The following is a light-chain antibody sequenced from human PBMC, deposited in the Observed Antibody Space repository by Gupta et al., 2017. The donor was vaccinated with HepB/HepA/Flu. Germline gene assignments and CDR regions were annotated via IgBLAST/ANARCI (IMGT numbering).Light chain of an antibody. CDR3: QAGNGGTWV. J-gene: IGLJ2*01. CDR1: KLGNKF. Sequence: SYALPQPPSVSVSSGQTASTTCSGDKLGNKFACWYQQKPGQSPVMVIYKDTKRPSGTRERVSGSESATTVTLTMSGTEDGDEYYYYSQAGNGGTWVFGGGTKLTVL. CDR2: KDT. V-gene: IGLV3-1*01.